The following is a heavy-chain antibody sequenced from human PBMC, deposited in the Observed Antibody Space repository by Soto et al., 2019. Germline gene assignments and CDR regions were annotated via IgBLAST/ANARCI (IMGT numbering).Heavy chain of an antibody. CDR3: ARDLGKDDFWSGPHYYGMDV. CDR1: GYTFTSYG. D-gene: IGHD3-3*01. V-gene: IGHV1-18*04. Sequence: QVQLVQSGAEVKKPGASVKVSCKASGYTFTSYGIIWVRQAPGQGLEWMGWISAYNGNTNYAQKLQGRVTMTTDTSTSTAYMEVKSLRSDDTAVYYCARDLGKDDFWSGPHYYGMDVWGQGSTVTVSS. CDR2: ISAYNGNT. J-gene: IGHJ6*02.